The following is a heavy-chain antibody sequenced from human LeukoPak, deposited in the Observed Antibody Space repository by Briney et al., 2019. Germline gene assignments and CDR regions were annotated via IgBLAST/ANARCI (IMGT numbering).Heavy chain of an antibody. CDR3: AGHSSGYYYRDY. CDR2: IYYSGST. Sequence: SEALSLTCTVSGGSISSYYWSWIRQPPGKGLEWIRYIYYSGSTNYNPSLKSRVTISVDTSKNQFSLKLSSVTAADTAVYYCAGHSSGYYYRDYWGQGTLVTVSS. J-gene: IGHJ4*02. V-gene: IGHV4-59*01. D-gene: IGHD3-22*01. CDR1: GGSISSYY.